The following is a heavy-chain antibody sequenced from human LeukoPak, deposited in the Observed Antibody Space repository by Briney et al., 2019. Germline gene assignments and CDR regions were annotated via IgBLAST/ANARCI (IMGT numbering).Heavy chain of an antibody. CDR2: IYYRGST. CDR1: GGSISNRNYY. CDR3: ARREDSYGLFDY. Sequence: LETLSLTCTVSGGSISNRNYYWGWIRQPPGKGLELIGHIYYRGSTYYNPSLKSRVTISLDTSKNQFSLKVSSVTAADTAVYYCARREDSYGLFDYWGQGTLVTVSS. V-gene: IGHV4-39*01. J-gene: IGHJ4*02. D-gene: IGHD5-18*01.